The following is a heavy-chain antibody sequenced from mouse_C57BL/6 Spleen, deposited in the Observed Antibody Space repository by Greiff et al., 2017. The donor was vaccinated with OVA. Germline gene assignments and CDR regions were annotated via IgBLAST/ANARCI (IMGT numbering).Heavy chain of an antibody. Sequence: QVQLQQSGTELVKPGASVKLSCKASGYTFTSYWMHWVKQRPGQGLEWIGNINPSNGGTNYNEKFKSKATLTVDKSSSTAYMQLSSLTSEDSAVYYCAREGSTMAYFDYWGQGTTLTVSS. D-gene: IGHD2-1*01. CDR1: GYTFTSYW. V-gene: IGHV1-53*01. CDR3: AREGSTMAYFDY. J-gene: IGHJ2*01. CDR2: INPSNGGT.